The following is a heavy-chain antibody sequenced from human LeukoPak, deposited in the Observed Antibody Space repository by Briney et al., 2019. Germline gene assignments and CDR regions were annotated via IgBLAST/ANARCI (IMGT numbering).Heavy chain of an antibody. D-gene: IGHD4-23*01. CDR1: GFFFSNYA. Sequence: GGSLRLSCAASGFFFSNYAMSWVRQAPGKGLEWVSGINNSGDRRFYADSLKGRFTISRDNSKNTLYLQMNSLRAEDTAVDYCARRWSNFDSWGQGTRVTVSS. J-gene: IGHJ4*02. V-gene: IGHV3-23*01. CDR2: INNSGDRR. CDR3: ARRWSNFDS.